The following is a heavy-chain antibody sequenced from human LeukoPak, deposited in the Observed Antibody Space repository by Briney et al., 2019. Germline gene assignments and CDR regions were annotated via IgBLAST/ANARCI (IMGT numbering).Heavy chain of an antibody. CDR1: GFTFRSHA. V-gene: IGHV3-23*01. J-gene: IGHJ3*02. D-gene: IGHD6-13*01. Sequence: GGSLRLSCVGSGFTFRSHAMSWVRQAPEKGLEFVSGIYENGGTTYYADSVKGRFSISRDNSKNTLYLQMNSLRAEDTAVYYCARDRGSSWYSAFDIWGQGTMVTVSS. CDR2: IYENGGTT. CDR3: ARDRGSSWYSAFDI.